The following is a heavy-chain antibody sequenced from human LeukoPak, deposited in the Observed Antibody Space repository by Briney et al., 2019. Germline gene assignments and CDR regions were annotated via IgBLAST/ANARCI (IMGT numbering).Heavy chain of an antibody. D-gene: IGHD5-24*01. CDR3: AREIDGYNAQCFDY. Sequence: ASVKVSCTASGGTFSSYAISWVRQAPGQGLEWMGWISAYNGNTNYVQKLQGRVTMTTDTSTSTAYMELRSLRSDDTAVYYCAREIDGYNAQCFDYWGQGTLVTVSS. CDR1: GGTFSSYA. CDR2: ISAYNGNT. J-gene: IGHJ4*02. V-gene: IGHV1-18*01.